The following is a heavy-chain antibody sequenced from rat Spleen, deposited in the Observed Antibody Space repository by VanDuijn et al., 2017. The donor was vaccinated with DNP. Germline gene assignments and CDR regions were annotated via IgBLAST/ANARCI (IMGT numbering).Heavy chain of an antibody. Sequence: EVQLVESGGGPVQPGRSLKLSCAASGFIFRTNWLNWIRQAPGKGLEWVASITPDGGITYYPDRVKGRFMISKDDVKNTGYLQMNNLMSEDTAMYYCVSGGPGINQGNWFAYWGQGVMVTVSS. J-gene: IGHJ2*01. CDR2: ITPDGGIT. D-gene: IGHD1-4*01. CDR1: GFIFRTNW. CDR3: VSGGPGINQGNWFAY. V-gene: IGHV5-35*01.